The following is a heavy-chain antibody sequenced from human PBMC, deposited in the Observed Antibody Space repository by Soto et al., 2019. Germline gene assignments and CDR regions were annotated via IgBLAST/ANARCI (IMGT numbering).Heavy chain of an antibody. CDR1: GYTFTSYD. V-gene: IGHV1-8*01. Sequence: QVQLVQSGAEVKKPGASVKVSCKASGYTFTSYDINWVRQATGQGLEWMGWMNPNSGNTGYAQKFQGRVTMTRDTSISTAYMELSSLRSEDTAVYYCARLGYNWNDPAFDYWGQGTLVTVSS. CDR2: MNPNSGNT. J-gene: IGHJ4*02. D-gene: IGHD1-20*01. CDR3: ARLGYNWNDPAFDY.